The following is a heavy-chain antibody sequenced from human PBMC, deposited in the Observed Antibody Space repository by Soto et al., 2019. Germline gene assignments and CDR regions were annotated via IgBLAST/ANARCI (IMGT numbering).Heavy chain of an antibody. J-gene: IGHJ6*02. CDR1: GFNFGSYW. Sequence: EVQLVESGGGLVQPGGSLRVSCAASGFNFGSYWMNWVRQAPGKGLVWVSRIDSDGSSTTYADSVKGRFTTSRDNAKNTLYLHMSSLRVDDTAVYYCASGRPYGMDVWGQGTTVTVSS. V-gene: IGHV3-74*01. CDR2: IDSDGSST. CDR3: ASGRPYGMDV.